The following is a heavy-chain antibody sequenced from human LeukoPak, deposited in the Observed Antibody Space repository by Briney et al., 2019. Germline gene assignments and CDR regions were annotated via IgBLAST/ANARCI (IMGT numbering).Heavy chain of an antibody. CDR2: IYTSGST. Sequence: PSETLSLTCTVSGGSISSGSYYWSWIRQPAGKGLEWIGRIYTSGSTNYNPSLKSRVTMSVDTSKNQFSLKLSSVTAADTAVYYCARDYYYDSSGYTNWFDPWGQGTLVTVSS. CDR1: GGSISSGSYY. CDR3: ARDYYYDSSGYTNWFDP. J-gene: IGHJ5*02. D-gene: IGHD3-22*01. V-gene: IGHV4-61*02.